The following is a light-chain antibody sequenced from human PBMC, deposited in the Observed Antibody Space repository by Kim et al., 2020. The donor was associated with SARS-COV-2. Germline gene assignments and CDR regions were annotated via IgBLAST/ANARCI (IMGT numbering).Light chain of an antibody. J-gene: IGLJ1*01. CDR2: KSN. Sequence: GQGVTISCSGSSTNIGRYTVKWYHKLPGKAPTLVMYKSNQRPSGVPDRVSGSKSGTSAALAISGLQSEDEADYYCAAWDDSLNGYVFGTGTKVTVL. CDR1: STNIGRYT. V-gene: IGLV1-44*01. CDR3: AAWDDSLNGYV.